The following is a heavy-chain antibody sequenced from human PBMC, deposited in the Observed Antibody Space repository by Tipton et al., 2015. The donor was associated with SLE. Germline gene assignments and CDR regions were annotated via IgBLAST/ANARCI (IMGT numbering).Heavy chain of an antibody. D-gene: IGHD2-15*01. CDR3: TRDRTPDYYYYYMDV. CDR1: GGSISNYY. CDR2: IYYSGST. J-gene: IGHJ6*03. Sequence: TLSLTCSVSGGSISNYYWNWIRQPPGKGLEWIGYIYYSGSTNYNPSLKSRVTMSVDTSENQFSLRVTSVTAADSAIYYCTRDRTPDYYYYYMDVWGKGTTVTVSS. V-gene: IGHV4-59*12.